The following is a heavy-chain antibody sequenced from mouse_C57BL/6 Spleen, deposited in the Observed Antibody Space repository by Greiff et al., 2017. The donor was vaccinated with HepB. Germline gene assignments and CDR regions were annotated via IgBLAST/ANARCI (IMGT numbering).Heavy chain of an antibody. CDR3: ARPTGTQDFDY. V-gene: IGHV1-82*01. CDR2: IYPGDGDT. CDR1: GYAFSSSW. D-gene: IGHD4-1*02. Sequence: QVQLKQSGPELVKPGASVKISCKASGYAFSSSWMNWVKQRPGKGLEWIGRIYPGDGDTNYNGKFKGKATLTADKSSSTAYMQLSSLTSEDSAVYFCARPTGTQDFDYWGQGTTLTVSS. J-gene: IGHJ2*01.